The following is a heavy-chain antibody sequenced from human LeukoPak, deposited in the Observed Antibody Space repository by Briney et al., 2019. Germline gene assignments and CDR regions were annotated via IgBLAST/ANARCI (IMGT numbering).Heavy chain of an antibody. CDR2: IYYSGST. CDR1: GGSISSGDYY. Sequence: PSETLSLACTVSGGSISSGDYYWRWIRQPPGKGLEWIGYIYYSGSTYYNPSLKSRVTISVDTSKNQFSLKLSSVTAADTAVYYCARARRGDFDYWGQGTLVTVSS. D-gene: IGHD3-10*01. J-gene: IGHJ4*02. V-gene: IGHV4-30-4*01. CDR3: ARARRGDFDY.